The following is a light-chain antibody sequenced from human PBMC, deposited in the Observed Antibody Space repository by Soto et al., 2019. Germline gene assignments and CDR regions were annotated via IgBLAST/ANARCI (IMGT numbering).Light chain of an antibody. CDR2: GAS. CDR1: QSISDT. Sequence: ETVMTQSPATLSVSPGGRATLSCRASQSISDTLAWYQQKPGQAPRLLIHGASTRATGFPARFSGSGSGTDFTLTISSLQSEDFAVYYCQQYNKWPLTFGGGTKVEIK. V-gene: IGKV3-15*01. CDR3: QQYNKWPLT. J-gene: IGKJ4*01.